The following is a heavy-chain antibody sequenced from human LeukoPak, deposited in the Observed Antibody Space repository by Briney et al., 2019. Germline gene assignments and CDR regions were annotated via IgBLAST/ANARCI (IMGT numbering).Heavy chain of an antibody. CDR3: ARGGVAGTGYYFDY. J-gene: IGHJ4*02. CDR1: GYTFTGYY. V-gene: IGHV1-2*02. Sequence: ASVKVSCKASGYTFTGYYMHWVRQAPGQGLEWMGWINPNSGGTNYAQKFQGRVTMTRDTSISTAYMELSSLRSEDTAVYYCARGGVAGTGYYFDYWGQGTLVTVSS. D-gene: IGHD6-19*01. CDR2: INPNSGGT.